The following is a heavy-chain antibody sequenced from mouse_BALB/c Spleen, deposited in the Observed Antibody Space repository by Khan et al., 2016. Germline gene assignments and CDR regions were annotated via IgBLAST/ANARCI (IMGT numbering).Heavy chain of an antibody. J-gene: IGHJ2*01. CDR3: ARGNSYYVYDY. Sequence: QVQLQQSGAELARPGASVKLSCKASGFSFTNYCMHWINQRPGQGLEWIGAIYPGDGDTRYTPKFKGKATLTADTSSNTAYMQLITLASEDAAVYYCARGNSYYVYDYWGQGTTLTVSS. CDR2: IYPGDGDT. V-gene: IGHV1-87*01. D-gene: IGHD2-9*01. CDR1: GFSFTNYC.